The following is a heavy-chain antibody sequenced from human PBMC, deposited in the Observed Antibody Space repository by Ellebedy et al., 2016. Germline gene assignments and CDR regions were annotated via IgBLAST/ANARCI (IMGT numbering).Heavy chain of an antibody. J-gene: IGHJ4*02. Sequence: GESLKISXAASGFTFSSYWMSWVRQAPGKGLEWVANIKQDGSEKYYVDSVKGRFTISRDNAKNSLYLQMNSLRAEDTAVYYCASDLRGEGYWGQGTLVTVSS. V-gene: IGHV3-7*04. D-gene: IGHD2-21*01. CDR3: ASDLRGEGY. CDR1: GFTFSSYW. CDR2: IKQDGSEK.